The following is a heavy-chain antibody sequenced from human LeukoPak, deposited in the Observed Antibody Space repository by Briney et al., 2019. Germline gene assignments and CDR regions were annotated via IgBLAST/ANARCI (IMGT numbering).Heavy chain of an antibody. CDR1: GLTFSSYR. D-gene: IGHD3-3*01. V-gene: IGHV3-48*01. CDR2: ISSSSSTI. J-gene: IGHJ4*02. Sequence: PGESLRLSCAAYGLTFSSYRMNWVRQAPGKVLEWVSYISSSSSTIYYADSVKGRFTICRDNANNSLYLQMNSLRAEDTAVYYCARAGDFWSGYYVDYWGQGTLVTVSS. CDR3: ARAGDFWSGYYVDY.